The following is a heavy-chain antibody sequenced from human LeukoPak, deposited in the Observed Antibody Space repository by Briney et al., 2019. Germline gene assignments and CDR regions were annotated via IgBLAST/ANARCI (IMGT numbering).Heavy chain of an antibody. CDR1: GYSFTSYW. V-gene: IGHV5-51*01. J-gene: IGHJ6*03. CDR2: IYPADSDT. D-gene: IGHD3/OR15-3a*01. Sequence: GESLKISCKGSGYSFTSYWIAWVRQMPGKGLEWMRIIYPADSDTRYSPSFQGRVTISADKSISAAYLQWSDLKASDTAIYYCASLDSSDYEYYMGVWGKGTTVIVSS. CDR3: ASLDSSDYEYYMGV.